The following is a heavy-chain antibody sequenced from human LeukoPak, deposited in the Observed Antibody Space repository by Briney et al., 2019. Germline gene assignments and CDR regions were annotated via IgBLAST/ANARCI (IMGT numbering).Heavy chain of an antibody. V-gene: IGHV3-23*01. CDR2: ISGSGGST. J-gene: IGHJ5*02. CDR3: ARDSYDCSSTSCYDWFDP. Sequence: PGGSLRLSCAASGFTFSSYAMSWVRQAPGKGLEWVSAISGSGGSTYYADSVKGRFTISRDNSKNTLYLQMDSLRAEDTAVYYCARDSYDCSSTSCYDWFDPWGQGTLVTVSS. D-gene: IGHD2-2*01. CDR1: GFTFSSYA.